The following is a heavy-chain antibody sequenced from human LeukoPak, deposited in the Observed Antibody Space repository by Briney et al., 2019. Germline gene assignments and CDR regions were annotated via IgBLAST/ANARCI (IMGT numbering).Heavy chain of an antibody. CDR1: GFTFSSYG. D-gene: IGHD3-22*01. J-gene: IGHJ4*02. CDR2: IKQDGSEK. V-gene: IGHV3-7*01. CDR3: ARSQYYYDSSGYPY. Sequence: GGSLRLSCAASGFTFSSYGMHWVRQAPGKGLEWVANIKQDGSEKYYVDSVKGRFTISRDNAKNSLYLQMNSLRAEDTAVYYCARSQYYYDSSGYPYWGQGTLVTVSS.